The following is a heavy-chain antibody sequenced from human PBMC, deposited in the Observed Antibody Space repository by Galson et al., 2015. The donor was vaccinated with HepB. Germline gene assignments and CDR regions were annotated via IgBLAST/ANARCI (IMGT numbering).Heavy chain of an antibody. Sequence: SLRLSCAASGFMFSTYWMSWVRQAPGKGLEWVANINKDGSEKHYVDSVKGRFTISRDNSKNSLYLQMNNLRDDDTARYYCSQGGHLDSWGQGTLVTVSS. D-gene: IGHD2-15*01. CDR3: SQGGHLDS. V-gene: IGHV3-7*03. CDR1: GFMFSTYW. J-gene: IGHJ4*02. CDR2: INKDGSEK.